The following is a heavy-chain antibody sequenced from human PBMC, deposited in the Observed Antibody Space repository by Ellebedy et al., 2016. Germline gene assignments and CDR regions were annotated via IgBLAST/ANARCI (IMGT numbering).Heavy chain of an antibody. CDR3: TRGGLHNSFDV. CDR1: GFTFSVRG. D-gene: IGHD4-11*01. J-gene: IGHJ3*01. V-gene: IGHV3-69-1*02. CDR2: ISRASDP. Sequence: GGSLRLSXVGSGFTFSVRGMTWVRQAPGKGLEWVATISRASDPYYADSVKGRFTISRDNGKNSVYLQMNSLRDDDTAVYYCTRGGLHNSFDVWGQGTVVTVSS.